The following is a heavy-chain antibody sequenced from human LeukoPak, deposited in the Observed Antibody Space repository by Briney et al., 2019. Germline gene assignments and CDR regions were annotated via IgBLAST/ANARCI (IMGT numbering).Heavy chain of an antibody. Sequence: PSETLSLTCTVSGGSISSYYWSWIRQPPGKGLEWIGYIYYSGSTNYNPSLKSRVTISVDTSKNQFSLKLSSVTAADTAVYYCARRRTGYYDILTGYDDAFDIWGQGIMVTVSS. V-gene: IGHV4-59*08. CDR3: ARRRTGYYDILTGYDDAFDI. CDR2: IYYSGST. D-gene: IGHD3-9*01. CDR1: GGSISSYY. J-gene: IGHJ3*02.